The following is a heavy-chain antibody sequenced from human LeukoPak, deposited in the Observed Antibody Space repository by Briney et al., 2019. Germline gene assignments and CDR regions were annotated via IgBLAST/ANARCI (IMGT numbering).Heavy chain of an antibody. D-gene: IGHD6-13*01. J-gene: IGHJ2*01. CDR1: GYSISSDYY. Sequence: SETLSLTCIVSGYSISSDYYWGWIRQPPGKGLEWIGSVYHSGNTYYNPSLKSRVTISVDTSKNQFSLKLTSVTAADTAVYYCARVYYSNSYDYWYFDLWGRGTLVTVSS. CDR3: ARVYYSNSYDYWYFDL. V-gene: IGHV4-38-2*02. CDR2: VYHSGNT.